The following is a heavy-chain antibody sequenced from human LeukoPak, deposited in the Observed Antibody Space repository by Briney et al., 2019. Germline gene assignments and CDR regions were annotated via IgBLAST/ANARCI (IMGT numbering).Heavy chain of an antibody. CDR1: GYTFTGYY. CDR2: LNPNNGGT. D-gene: IGHD3-16*01. Sequence: ASVKVCCTASGYTFTGYYIHWVRQAPGQGLEWMGWLNPNNGGTTYAQKFQGRVSVTRDMSTSSVRLELISLKSEDTAVYYCARSRGYYFDYWGQGTLVTVSS. V-gene: IGHV1-2*02. CDR3: ARSRGYYFDY. J-gene: IGHJ4*02.